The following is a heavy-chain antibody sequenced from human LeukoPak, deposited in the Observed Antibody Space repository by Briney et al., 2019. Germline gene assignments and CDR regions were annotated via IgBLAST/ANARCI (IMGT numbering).Heavy chain of an antibody. CDR3: VRDWTAGDY. CDR1: GFTFSSYA. Sequence: QPGGSLRLSCAASGFTFSSYAMSWVRQAPGKGLEWVSAISGSGGSTYYADSVRGRFTISRDNAKNSLYLQMNSLRVEDTAIYYCVRDWTAGDYWGQGTLVSVSA. D-gene: IGHD3/OR15-3a*01. J-gene: IGHJ4*02. CDR2: ISGSGGST. V-gene: IGHV3-23*01.